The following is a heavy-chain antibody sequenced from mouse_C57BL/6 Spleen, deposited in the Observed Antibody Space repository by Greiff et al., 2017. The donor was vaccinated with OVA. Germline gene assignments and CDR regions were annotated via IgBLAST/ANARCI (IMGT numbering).Heavy chain of an antibody. J-gene: IGHJ3*01. CDR1: GYTFTDYE. CDR3: TTGTFAY. D-gene: IGHD4-1*01. CDR2: IDPETGGT. V-gene: IGHV1-15*01. Sequence: VQLQQSGAELVRPGASVTLSCKASGYTFTDYEMHWVKQTPVHGLEWIGAIDPETGGTAYNQKFKGKAILTADKSSSTAYMELRSLTSEDSAFYYCTTGTFAYWGQGTLVTVSA.